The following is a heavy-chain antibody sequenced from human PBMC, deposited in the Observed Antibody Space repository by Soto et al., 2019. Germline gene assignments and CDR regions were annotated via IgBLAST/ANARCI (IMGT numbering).Heavy chain of an antibody. D-gene: IGHD3-3*01. CDR2: IGTAGDT. J-gene: IGHJ6*03. CDR3: ARGVPKYDPSSFPYYYMAV. V-gene: IGHV3-13*01. CDR1: GFTFSSYD. Sequence: GGSLRLSCAASGFTFSSYDMHWVRQATGKGLEWVSAIGTAGDTYYPGSVKGRFTISRENAKNSLYLQMNSLRAGDTAVYYCARGVPKYDPSSFPYYYMAVWGKGTTVTVSS.